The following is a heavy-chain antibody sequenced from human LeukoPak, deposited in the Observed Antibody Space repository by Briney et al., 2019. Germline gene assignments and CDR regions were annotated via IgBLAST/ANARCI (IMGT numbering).Heavy chain of an antibody. V-gene: IGHV3-11*05. J-gene: IGHJ4*02. CDR1: GFTFSRYW. CDR2: ISSSSSYT. CDR3: ARDWNGECPDY. D-gene: IGHD1-1*01. Sequence: GGSLRLSCAASGFTFSRYWMHWVRQAPGKGLEWVSYISSSSSYTNYADSVKGRFTTSRDNAKNSLYLQMNSLRAEDTAVYYCARDWNGECPDYWGQGTLVTVSS.